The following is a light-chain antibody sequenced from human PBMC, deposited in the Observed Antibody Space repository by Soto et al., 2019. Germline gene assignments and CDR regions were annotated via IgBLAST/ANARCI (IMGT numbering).Light chain of an antibody. Sequence: QSALTQPASVSGSPGQSITISCTGTSSDVGGYNYVSWYQQHPGKAPKLMIYEVSNRPSGVSNRFSGSKSGNTASLTISGLQAEDEPDYYCSSYTSSSTGVIGTGTKVTVL. J-gene: IGLJ1*01. CDR1: SSDVGGYNY. V-gene: IGLV2-14*01. CDR2: EVS. CDR3: SSYTSSSTGV.